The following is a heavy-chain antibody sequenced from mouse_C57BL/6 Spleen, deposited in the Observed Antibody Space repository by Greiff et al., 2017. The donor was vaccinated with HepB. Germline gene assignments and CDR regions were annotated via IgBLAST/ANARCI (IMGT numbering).Heavy chain of an antibody. CDR1: GYTFTSYW. J-gene: IGHJ4*01. Sequence: VQLQQSGAELAKPGASVKLSCKASGYTFTSYWMHWVKQRPGQGLEWIGYINPSSGYTKYNQKFKDKATLTADKSSSTAYMQLSSLTYEDSAVYYCASPRVHYAMDDWGQGTSVTVSS. CDR2: INPSSGYT. V-gene: IGHV1-7*01. CDR3: ASPRVHYAMDD.